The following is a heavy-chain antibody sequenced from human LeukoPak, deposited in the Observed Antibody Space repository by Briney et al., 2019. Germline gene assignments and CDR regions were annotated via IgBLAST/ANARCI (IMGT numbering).Heavy chain of an antibody. CDR1: GGSISSYY. V-gene: IGHV4-59*01. CDR3: ARGAYSYGYAEFDY. Sequence: PSETLSLTCTVSGGSISSYYWSWIRQPPGKGLEWIGYIYYSGSTNYNPSLKSRVTISVDTSKNQFSLKLSSVTAADTAVYYCARGAYSYGYAEFDYWGQGTLVTVSS. D-gene: IGHD5-18*01. J-gene: IGHJ4*02. CDR2: IYYSGST.